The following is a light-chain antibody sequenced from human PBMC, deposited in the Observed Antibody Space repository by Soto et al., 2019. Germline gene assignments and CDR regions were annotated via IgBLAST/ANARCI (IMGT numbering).Light chain of an antibody. CDR2: DAS. V-gene: IGKV1-13*02. CDR3: QQFNSYPPALT. CDR1: QGISSA. Sequence: AIQLTQSPSSLSASVGDRVTITCRASQGISSALAWYQQKPGKAPKLLIYDASSLESGVPSRFSGSGSGTDFTLTISSLQPEDFAAYYCQQFNSYPPALTFGGGIKVEIK. J-gene: IGKJ4*01.